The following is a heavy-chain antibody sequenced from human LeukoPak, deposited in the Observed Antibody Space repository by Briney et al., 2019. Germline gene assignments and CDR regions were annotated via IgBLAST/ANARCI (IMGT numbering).Heavy chain of an antibody. CDR2: IYYSGST. V-gene: IGHV4-59*08. J-gene: IGHJ4*02. Sequence: SETLSLTCTVSGGSLSSYYWSWIRQPPGKGLEWIGYIYYSGSTNYNPSLKSRVTISVDTSKNQFSLKLSSVTAADTAVYYCARRRTTVFDYWGQGTLVTVSS. D-gene: IGHD4-17*01. CDR3: ARRRTTVFDY. CDR1: GGSLSSYY.